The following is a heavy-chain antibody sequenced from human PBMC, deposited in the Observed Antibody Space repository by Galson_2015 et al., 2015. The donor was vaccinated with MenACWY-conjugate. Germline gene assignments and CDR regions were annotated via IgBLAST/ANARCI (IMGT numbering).Heavy chain of an antibody. CDR2: IGTGGSST. J-gene: IGHJ3*01. CDR1: GFTFSSYA. Sequence: SLRLSCAASGFTFSSYAMSWVRQAPGKGLEWVAAIGTGGSSTYYADSVRGRFTISRDNSKNTLSLQMNSLRVEDTAMYYCVKGRSPSGHSGSWFSGADAFDSWGRGTVVTVSS. V-gene: IGHV3-23*01. D-gene: IGHD6-13*01. CDR3: VKGRSPSGHSGSWFSGADAFDS.